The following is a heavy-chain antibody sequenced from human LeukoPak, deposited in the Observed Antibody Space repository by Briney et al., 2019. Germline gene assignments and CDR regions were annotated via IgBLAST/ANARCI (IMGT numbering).Heavy chain of an antibody. CDR3: ARDGPVSSGYSY. Sequence: PSETLSLTCGVSGGSLSGFYWSWVRQPPGKGLEWIGDINHSGTTNYNPSLESRVTVEMSNNQFSLKLNLVTAADTAIYYCARDGPVSSGYSYWGQGILVTVSS. D-gene: IGHD3-10*01. J-gene: IGHJ4*02. CDR2: INHSGTT. CDR1: GGSLSGFY. V-gene: IGHV4-34*01.